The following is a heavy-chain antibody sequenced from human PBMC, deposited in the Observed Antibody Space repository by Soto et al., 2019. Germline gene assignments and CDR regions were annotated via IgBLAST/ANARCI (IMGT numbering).Heavy chain of an antibody. Sequence: SXXLSLTCAISGDSISRNSAAWNWIRQYPSRGFEWLGRTYYRSRWYHDYAVSVKSRIIINPDTSKNQVSMQLNSVTPDDTAVYYCASYRYDYWGQGTVVTVSS. V-gene: IGHV6-1*01. CDR1: GDSISRNSAA. CDR3: ASYRYDY. CDR2: TYYRSRWYH. J-gene: IGHJ4*02. D-gene: IGHD4-4*01.